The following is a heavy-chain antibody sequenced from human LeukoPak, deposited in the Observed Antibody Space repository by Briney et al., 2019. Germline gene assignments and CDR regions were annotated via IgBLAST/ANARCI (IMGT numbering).Heavy chain of an antibody. CDR1: GYTFTDYY. V-gene: IGHV1-2*02. J-gene: IGHJ4*02. CDR2: INPNSGGT. Sequence: ASVKVSCKASGYTFTDYYMHWVRQAPGQGLEWMGWINPNSGGTSYAQKFQGRVTMTRDTSISTAYMELSRLRSDDTAVYYCARASCYYDSSGYPGYYFDYWGQGTLVTVSS. CDR3: ARASCYYDSSGYPGYYFDY. D-gene: IGHD3-22*01.